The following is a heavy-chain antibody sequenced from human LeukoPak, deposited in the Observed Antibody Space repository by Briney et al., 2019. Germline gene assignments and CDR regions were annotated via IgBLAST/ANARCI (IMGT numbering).Heavy chain of an antibody. J-gene: IGHJ2*01. Sequence: SVKVSCKAPGGTXSSYAISWVRQAPGQGLEWMGRIIPILGIPNYAQQFQGRVTITADKSTTTAYMELSSLRSEDTAVYYCATEAIVVVTARDYWYFDLWGRGALVTVSS. CDR2: IIPILGIP. D-gene: IGHD2-21*02. CDR3: ATEAIVVVTARDYWYFDL. CDR1: GGTXSSYA. V-gene: IGHV1-69*04.